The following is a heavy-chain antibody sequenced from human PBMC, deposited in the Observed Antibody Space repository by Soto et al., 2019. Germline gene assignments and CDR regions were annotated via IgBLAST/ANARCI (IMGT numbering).Heavy chain of an antibody. D-gene: IGHD2-2*01. V-gene: IGHV4-31*03. CDR2: IYYSGST. Sequence: QVQLQESGPGLVKPSQTLSLTCTVSGGSISSGGYYWSWIRQHPGKGLEWIGYIYYSGSTYYNPSLKSRVTISVDTSKNQLSLKLSSVTAADTAVYYCARDCSSTSCYYYYGMDVWGQGTTVTVSS. J-gene: IGHJ6*02. CDR1: GGSISSGGYY. CDR3: ARDCSSTSCYYYYGMDV.